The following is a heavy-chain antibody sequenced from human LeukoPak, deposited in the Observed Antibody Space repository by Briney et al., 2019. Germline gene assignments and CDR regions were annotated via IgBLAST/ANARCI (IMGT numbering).Heavy chain of an antibody. Sequence: GGSLRLSCAASGFTFSSYAMSWVRQAPGKGLKWVSAISGSGGSTYYADSVKGRFTISRDNSKNTLYLQMNSLRAEDTAVYYCAKEGDIVVVVAHNWYFDLWGRGTLVTVSS. CDR1: GFTFSSYA. CDR2: ISGSGGST. CDR3: AKEGDIVVVVAHNWYFDL. V-gene: IGHV3-23*01. J-gene: IGHJ2*01. D-gene: IGHD2-15*01.